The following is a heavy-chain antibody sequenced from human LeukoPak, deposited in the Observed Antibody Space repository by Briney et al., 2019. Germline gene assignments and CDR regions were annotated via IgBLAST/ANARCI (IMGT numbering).Heavy chain of an antibody. J-gene: IGHJ4*02. Sequence: GSLRLSCAASGFTFSSYGMSWIRQPPGKGLEWIGSIYHSGSTYYNPSLKSRVTISVDTSKNQFSLKLSSVTAADTAVYYCAIGGYCSGGSCYRDYWGQGTLVTVSS. CDR3: AIGGYCSGGSCYRDY. D-gene: IGHD2-15*01. CDR2: IYHSGST. CDR1: GFTFSSYG. V-gene: IGHV4-38-2*01.